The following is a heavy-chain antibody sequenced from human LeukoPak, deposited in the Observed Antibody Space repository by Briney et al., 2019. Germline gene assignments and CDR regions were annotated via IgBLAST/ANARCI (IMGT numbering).Heavy chain of an antibody. CDR2: IIPIFGTA. J-gene: IGHJ4*02. CDR3: ARVGIAAAGMDY. CDR1: GGTFSSYA. Sequence: GASVKVSCKASGGTFSSYAISWVRQAPGQGREWMGGIIPIFGTANYAQKFQGRVTITADKSTSTAYMELSSLRSEDTAVYYCARVGIAAAGMDYWGQGTLVTVSS. D-gene: IGHD6-13*01. V-gene: IGHV1-69*06.